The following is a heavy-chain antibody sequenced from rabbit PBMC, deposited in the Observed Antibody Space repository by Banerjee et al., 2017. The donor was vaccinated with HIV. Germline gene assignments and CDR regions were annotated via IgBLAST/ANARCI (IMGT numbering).Heavy chain of an antibody. D-gene: IGHD1-1*01. J-gene: IGHJ6*01. CDR1: GFSFSSSYW. V-gene: IGHV1S45*01. CDR3: ARDTSSSFSSYGMDL. Sequence: QEQLEESGGDLVKPEGSLTLTCTASGFSFSSSYWICWVRQAPGKGLEWIACIYVGSSDDTYYASWAKGRFTISRTSSTTVTLQMTSLTAADTATYFCARDTSSSFSSYGMDLWGQGTLVTVS. CDR2: IYVGSSDDT.